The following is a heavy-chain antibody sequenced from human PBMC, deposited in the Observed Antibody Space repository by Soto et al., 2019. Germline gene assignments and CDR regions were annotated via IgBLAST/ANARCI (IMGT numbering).Heavy chain of an antibody. J-gene: IGHJ2*01. Sequence: EVQLVESGGGLVQPGGSLRLSGAASGFIFSAYWMTWVRQAPGKGLEWVANINPDGSEKYYVDSVKGRFTISRDNVKNSLFLQVNNLRAEDTALYYCVRARIDVWGRGTLVTVSS. V-gene: IGHV3-7*01. CDR3: VRARIDV. CDR2: INPDGSEK. CDR1: GFIFSAYW.